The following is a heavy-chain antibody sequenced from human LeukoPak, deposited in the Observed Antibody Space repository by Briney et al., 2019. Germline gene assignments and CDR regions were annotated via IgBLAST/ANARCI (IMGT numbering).Heavy chain of an antibody. Sequence: PGGSLRLSCAASGFTFSGYAMSWVRQAPGKGLEWVSAVSGSGGSTYYADSVKGRFTISRDKSMNSVELQMNSLRAEDTAVYYCASFPRSVVRGLNMEPMDYWGPGTLVTVSS. D-gene: IGHD3-10*01. CDR1: GFTFSGYA. V-gene: IGHV3-23*01. CDR3: ASFPRSVVRGLNMEPMDY. J-gene: IGHJ4*01. CDR2: VSGSGGST.